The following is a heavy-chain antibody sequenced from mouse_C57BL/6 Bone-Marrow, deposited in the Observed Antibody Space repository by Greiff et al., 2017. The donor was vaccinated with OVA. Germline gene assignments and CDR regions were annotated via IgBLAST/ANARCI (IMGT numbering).Heavy chain of an antibody. V-gene: IGHV1-82*01. D-gene: IGHD2-4*01. CDR2: IYPGDGDT. Sequence: VKLMESGPELVKPGASVKISCKASGYAFSSSWMNWVKQRPGKGLEWIGRIYPGDGDTNYNGKFKGKATLTADKSSSTAYMQLSSLTSEDSAVYFCARDHDYGTGDYWGQGTSVTVSS. CDR3: ARDHDYGTGDY. CDR1: GYAFSSSW. J-gene: IGHJ4*01.